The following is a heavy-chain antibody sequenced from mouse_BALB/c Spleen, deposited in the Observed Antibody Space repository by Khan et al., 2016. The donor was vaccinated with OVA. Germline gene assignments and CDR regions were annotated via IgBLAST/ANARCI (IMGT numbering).Heavy chain of an antibody. CDR2: IWSDGST. V-gene: IGHV2-6-1*01. J-gene: IGHJ4*01. CDR1: GFSLTNYG. Sequence: QVQLKESGPGLVAPSQSLSITCTTSGFSLTNYGIHWVRQPPGKGLEWLAVIWSDGSTTYNPDLKSRPSISKDNSKSQVFLKMNNLQTDDTDMYYSARQPYYHYYVMNYWGQGTSVTVSS. D-gene: IGHD2-10*01. CDR3: ARQPYYHYYVMNY.